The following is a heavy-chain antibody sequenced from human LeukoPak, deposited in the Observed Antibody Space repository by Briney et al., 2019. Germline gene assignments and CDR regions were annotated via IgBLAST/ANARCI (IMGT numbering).Heavy chain of an antibody. CDR1: GFTFSSYT. CDR3: ARPTYCSSTSCYSPNDY. D-gene: IGHD2-2*01. CDR2: ISYDGSNK. V-gene: IGHV3-30-3*01. Sequence: PGRSLRLSCAASGFTFSSYTMHWVRQAPGKGLEWVAVISYDGSNKYYADSVKGRFTISRDNSKNTLYLQMNSLRAEDTAVYYCARPTYCSSTSCYSPNDYWGQGTLVTVS. J-gene: IGHJ4*02.